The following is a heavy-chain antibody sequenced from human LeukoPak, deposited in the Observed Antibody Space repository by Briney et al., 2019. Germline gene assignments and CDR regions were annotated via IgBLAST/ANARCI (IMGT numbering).Heavy chain of an antibody. D-gene: IGHD6-13*01. Sequence: GGSLRLSCAASGFTVSSNYMSWVRQAPGKGLEWVSVIYSGGTTYYADSVKGRFTISRDNSKNTLYLQMNSLRAEDTAVYYCARHSSSWSFDPWGQGTLVTVSS. V-gene: IGHV3-53*01. CDR1: GFTVSSNY. CDR2: IYSGGTT. CDR3: ARHSSSWSFDP. J-gene: IGHJ5*02.